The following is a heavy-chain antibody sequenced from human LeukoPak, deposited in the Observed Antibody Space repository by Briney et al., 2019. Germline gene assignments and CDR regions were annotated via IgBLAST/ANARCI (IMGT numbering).Heavy chain of an antibody. D-gene: IGHD1-7*01. V-gene: IGHV3-20*04. CDR1: GFTFDDYG. CDR2: INWNGGST. Sequence: GGSLRLSCAASGFTFDDYGMSWVRQAPGKGLEWVSGINWNGGSTGYADSVKGRFTISRDNAKNSLYLQMNSQRAEDTALYYCARRGITGTYFDYWGQGTLVTVSS. J-gene: IGHJ4*02. CDR3: ARRGITGTYFDY.